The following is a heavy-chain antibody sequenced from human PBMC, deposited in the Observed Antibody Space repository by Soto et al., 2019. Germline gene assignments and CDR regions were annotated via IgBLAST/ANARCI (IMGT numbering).Heavy chain of an antibody. V-gene: IGHV4-39*01. Sequence: PSETLSLTCTVSGGSFSSSNYYWGWIRQPPGRGLECIGNIFYGGGSGVAYYSPSLKSRVTISVDTSKNQFSLNMRSLTAADTAVYFCARRGGGDSLFDSWGQGKLVTVSS. D-gene: IGHD4-17*01. J-gene: IGHJ5*01. CDR2: IFYGGGSGVA. CDR3: ARRGGGDSLFDS. CDR1: GGSFSSSNYY.